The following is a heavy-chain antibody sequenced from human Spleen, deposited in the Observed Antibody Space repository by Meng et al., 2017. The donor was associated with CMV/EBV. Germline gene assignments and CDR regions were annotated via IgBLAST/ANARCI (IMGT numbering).Heavy chain of an antibody. CDR3: AIARISSIAAHSDY. D-gene: IGHD6-6*01. CDR2: ISGSGGST. CDR1: GFTVSSYA. Sequence: ASGFTVSSYAMSWVRQAPGKGLEWVSAISGSGGSTYYADSVKGRFTISRDNSKNTLYLQMNSLRAEDTAVYYCAIARISSIAAHSDYWGQGTLVTVSS. V-gene: IGHV3-23*01. J-gene: IGHJ4*02.